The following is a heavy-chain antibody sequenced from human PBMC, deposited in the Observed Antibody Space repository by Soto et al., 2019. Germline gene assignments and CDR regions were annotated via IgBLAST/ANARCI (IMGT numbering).Heavy chain of an antibody. CDR3: ARDKEVLLTNYGMAG. CDR1: RFTFGSYW. Sequence: GGSLRLSCTAPRFTFGSYWTHWVRQAPGKGLVWVSDINVDGTETWYADSVKGRFTISRDNDKKTLYLHMTGLRVDDTGVYYCARDKEVLLTNYGMAGWGQGTTVIVSS. CDR2: INVDGTET. V-gene: IGHV3-74*01. J-gene: IGHJ6*02.